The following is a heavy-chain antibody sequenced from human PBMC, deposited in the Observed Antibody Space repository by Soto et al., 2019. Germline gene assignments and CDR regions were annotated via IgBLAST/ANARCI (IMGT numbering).Heavy chain of an antibody. V-gene: IGHV1-46*01. J-gene: IGHJ6*02. Sequence: QVQLVQSGAEVQKPGASVKVSCKASGFTFTNYYINWVRQAPGQGLEWMGIINPSGGYTAYSKKFQGRVTMTGDTSTGTVYWEVSTLRSEDTAVYYCARDIPPDGMDVWGQGTTVTVSS. CDR2: INPSGGYT. CDR1: GFTFTNYY. CDR3: ARDIPPDGMDV. D-gene: IGHD2-21*01.